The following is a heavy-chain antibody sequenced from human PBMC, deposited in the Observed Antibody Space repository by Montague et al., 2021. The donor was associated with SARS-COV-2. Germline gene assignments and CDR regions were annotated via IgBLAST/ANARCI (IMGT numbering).Heavy chain of an antibody. Sequence: SLRLSCAASGFTFSSCAMSWVRQAPGKGLEWVSAISGSGGSAYYADSVKGRFTISRDNSKNTLYLQMNSLRAEDTAVYYCAKDALLLWFGELSRFNERYYFDYWGQGTLVTVSS. CDR3: AKDALLLWFGELSRFNERYYFDY. CDR2: ISGSGGSA. J-gene: IGHJ4*02. V-gene: IGHV3-23*01. CDR1: GFTFSSCA. D-gene: IGHD3-10*01.